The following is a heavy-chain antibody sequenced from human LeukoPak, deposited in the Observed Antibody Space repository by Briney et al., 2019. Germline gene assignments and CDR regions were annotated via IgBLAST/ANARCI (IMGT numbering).Heavy chain of an antibody. V-gene: IGHV4-39*07. CDR1: GGSISSSSYY. CDR2: IYYSGST. CDR3: ARDEYVDGTTTNFDY. Sequence: SETLSLNCTVSGGSISSSSYYWRWIRQPPGKGLEWIGSIYYSGSTYYNPSLKSRVTISVDTSKNQFSLKLSSVTAADTAVYYCARDEYVDGTTTNFDYWGQGTLVTVSS. D-gene: IGHD3-16*01. J-gene: IGHJ4*02.